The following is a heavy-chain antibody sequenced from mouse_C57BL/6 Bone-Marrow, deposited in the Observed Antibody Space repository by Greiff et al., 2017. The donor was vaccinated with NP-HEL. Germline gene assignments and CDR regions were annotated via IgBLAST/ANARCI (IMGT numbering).Heavy chain of an antibody. CDR1: GFSFNTYA. J-gene: IGHJ3*01. D-gene: IGHD2-4*01. CDR3: VRQNYDYDGAWFAY. Sequence: EVMLVESGGGLVQPKGSLKLSCAASGFSFNTYAMNWVRQAPGKGLEWVARIRSKSNNYATYYADSVKDRFTISRDDSESMLYLQMNNLKTEDTAMYYCVRQNYDYDGAWFAYWGQGTLVTVSA. CDR2: IRSKSNNYAT. V-gene: IGHV10-1*01.